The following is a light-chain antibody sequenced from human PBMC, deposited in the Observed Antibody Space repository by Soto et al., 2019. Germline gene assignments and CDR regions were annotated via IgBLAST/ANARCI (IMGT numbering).Light chain of an antibody. Sequence: QSALAQPASVSGSLGQSITISRTGTSSDIGGYKYVSWYQQHPGKAPKLIIFEVSNRPSGVSDRFSGSNSGNTASLTISGLQAEDEADYYRTSYSRYRVLVFGGGTKVTVL. J-gene: IGLJ3*02. V-gene: IGLV2-14*01. CDR2: EVS. CDR3: TSYSRYRVLV. CDR1: SSDIGGYKY.